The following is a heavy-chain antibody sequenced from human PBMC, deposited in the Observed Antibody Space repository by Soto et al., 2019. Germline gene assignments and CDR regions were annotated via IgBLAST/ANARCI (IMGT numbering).Heavy chain of an antibody. CDR2: IIPIFGTT. CDR1: GGTFISYA. Sequence: QVQLRQSGDEVKKPGSSGKVSCKASGGTFISYAISWVRQAPGQGLEWMGGIIPIFGTTNYAQKFRGRVTITADESTSTAYMELSSLRSYDTALYYCARYSSSIDYWGQGPMVTVSS. J-gene: IGHJ4*02. D-gene: IGHD2-2*01. V-gene: IGHV1-69*01. CDR3: ARYSSSIDY.